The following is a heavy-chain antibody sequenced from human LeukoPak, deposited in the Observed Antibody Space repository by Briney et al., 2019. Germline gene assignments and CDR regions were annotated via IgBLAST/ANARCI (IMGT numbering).Heavy chain of an antibody. CDR1: GFTFSSYA. J-gene: IGHJ4*02. CDR2: ISSNGGST. Sequence: GXLRLSCSASGFTFSSYALHWVRQAPGKGLEYVSAISSNGGSTYYADSVKGRFTISRDNSKNTLYLQMSSLRAEDTAVYYGVKDGLWFGEFRGGVGYFDYWGQGTLVTVSS. V-gene: IGHV3-64D*06. CDR3: VKDGLWFGEFRGGVGYFDY. D-gene: IGHD3-10*01.